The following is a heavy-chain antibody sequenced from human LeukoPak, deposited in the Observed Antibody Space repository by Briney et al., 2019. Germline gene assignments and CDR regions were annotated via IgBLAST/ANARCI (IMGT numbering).Heavy chain of an antibody. CDR3: ARDHCSGGSCYPN. Sequence: GESLKISCKGSGYTFTSYGISWVRQAPGQGLEWMGWISAYNGNTNYAQKLQGRVTMTTDTSTSTAYMELRSLRSDDTAVYYCARDHCSGGSCYPNWGQGTLVTVSS. CDR1: GYTFTSYG. V-gene: IGHV1-18*01. D-gene: IGHD2-15*01. J-gene: IGHJ4*02. CDR2: ISAYNGNT.